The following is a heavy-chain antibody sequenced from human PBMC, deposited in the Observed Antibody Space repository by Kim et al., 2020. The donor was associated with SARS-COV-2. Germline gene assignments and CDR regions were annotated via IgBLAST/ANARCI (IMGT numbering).Heavy chain of an antibody. D-gene: IGHD3-22*01. J-gene: IGHJ4*02. Sequence: SETLSLTCAVYGGSFSGYHWSWIRQPPGKGLEWIGEINHSGSTNYNPSLKSRVTISVDTSKNQFSLKLSSVTAADTAVYYCARRQSLDSSGLFDYWGQGTLVTVSS. V-gene: IGHV4-34*01. CDR2: INHSGST. CDR3: ARRQSLDSSGLFDY. CDR1: GGSFSGYH.